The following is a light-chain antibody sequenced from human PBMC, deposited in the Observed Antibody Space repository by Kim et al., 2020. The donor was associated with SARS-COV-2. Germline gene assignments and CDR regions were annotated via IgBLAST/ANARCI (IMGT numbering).Light chain of an antibody. J-gene: IGKJ5*01. CDR2: DAS. Sequence: EIVLTQSPATLSLSPGERATLSCRASQNVRSYLAWYQQKPGQAPRLLIYDASNRATGIPARFSGSGSGTDFTLTISSLEPEDFAVYYCQQRSSWPSITFGQGTRLEIK. CDR1: QNVRSY. CDR3: QQRSSWPSIT. V-gene: IGKV3-11*01.